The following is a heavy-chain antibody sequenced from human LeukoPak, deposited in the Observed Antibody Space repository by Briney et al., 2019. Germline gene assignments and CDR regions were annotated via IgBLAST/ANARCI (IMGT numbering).Heavy chain of an antibody. CDR1: GGSFSGYY. J-gene: IGHJ5*02. CDR2: INHSGST. CDR3: ARGRDFWSGYYQGPRFDP. D-gene: IGHD3-3*01. Sequence: SETLSLTCAVYGGSFSGYYWSWIRQPPGKGLEWIGEINHSGSTNYNPSLKSRVTISVDTSKNQFSLKLSSVTAADTAVYYCARGRDFWSGYYQGPRFDPWGQGTLVTVSS. V-gene: IGHV4-34*01.